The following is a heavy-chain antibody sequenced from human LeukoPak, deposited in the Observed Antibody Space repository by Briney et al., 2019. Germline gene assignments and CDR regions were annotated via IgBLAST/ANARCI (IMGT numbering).Heavy chain of an antibody. CDR2: ISYDGSNK. V-gene: IGHV3-30-3*01. D-gene: IGHD3-3*01. CDR1: GFTFSSYA. CDR3: ARDRGDYDFWSGYYGGEPGFDY. Sequence: GGSLRLSCAASGFTFSSYAMHWVRQAPGRGLEWVAVISYDGSNKYYADSVKGRFTISRDNAKNSLYLQMNSLRAEDTAVYYCARDRGDYDFWSGYYGGEPGFDYWGQGTLVTVSS. J-gene: IGHJ4*02.